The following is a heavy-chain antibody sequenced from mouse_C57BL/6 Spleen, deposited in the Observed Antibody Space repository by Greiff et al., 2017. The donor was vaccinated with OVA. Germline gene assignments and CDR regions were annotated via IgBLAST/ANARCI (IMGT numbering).Heavy chain of an antibody. CDR1: GYSITSGYD. CDR2: ISYSGST. D-gene: IGHD2-4*01. J-gene: IGHJ2*01. CDR3: ARSDYDGFDY. Sequence: VQLKESGPGMVKPSQSLSLTCTVTGYSITSGYDWHWIRHFPGNKLEWMGYISYSGSTNYNPSLKSRISITHDTSKNHFFLKLNSVTTEDTATYYCARSDYDGFDYWGQGTTLTVSS. V-gene: IGHV3-1*01.